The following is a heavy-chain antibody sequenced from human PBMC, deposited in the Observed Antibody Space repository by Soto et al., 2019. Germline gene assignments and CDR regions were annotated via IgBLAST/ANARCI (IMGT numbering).Heavy chain of an antibody. D-gene: IGHD3-3*01. Sequence: GGSLRLSCAASGFTFSSYSMNWVRQAPGKGLEWVSYISSSSSTIYYADSVKGRFTISRDNAKNSLYLQMNSLRDEDTAVYYCARDEGIFWSGYSGNYYYGMDVWGQGTTVTVSS. J-gene: IGHJ6*02. CDR1: GFTFSSYS. V-gene: IGHV3-48*02. CDR2: ISSSSSTI. CDR3: ARDEGIFWSGYSGNYYYGMDV.